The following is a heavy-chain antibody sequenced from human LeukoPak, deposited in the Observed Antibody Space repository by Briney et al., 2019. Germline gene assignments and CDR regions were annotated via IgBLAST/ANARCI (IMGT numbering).Heavy chain of an antibody. V-gene: IGHV3-7*01. CDR3: ARDLIPEPLYTTTWGEYYYGMDV. CDR2: IKQDGSEK. D-gene: IGHD3-16*01. CDR1: GFTLSRYW. J-gene: IGHJ6*02. Sequence: LGGPLRLSRAASGFTLSRYWMSWVRQAPGKGRDWVANIKQDGSEKYYVDSVKCRFTIPRDNAKNSLYLQMNSLRAEDTAVYYCARDLIPEPLYTTTWGEYYYGMDVWGQGTTVSVSS.